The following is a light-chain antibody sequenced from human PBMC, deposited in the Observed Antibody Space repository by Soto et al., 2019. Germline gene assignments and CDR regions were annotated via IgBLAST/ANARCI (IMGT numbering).Light chain of an antibody. J-gene: IGLJ1*01. V-gene: IGLV2-14*01. CDR2: DVS. Sequence: QSVLTQPASVSGSPGQSITISCIGTSSDIGRYNYVSWYQQYPGKAPKFMIYDVSNRPSGVSNRFSGSKSGNTASLTISGLQAEDEADYYCCSYAGSSTYVFGTGTKVTVL. CDR3: CSYAGSSTYV. CDR1: SSDIGRYNY.